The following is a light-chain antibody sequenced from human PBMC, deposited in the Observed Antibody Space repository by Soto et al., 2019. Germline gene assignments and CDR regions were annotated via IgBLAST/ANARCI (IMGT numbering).Light chain of an antibody. J-gene: IGLJ1*01. CDR2: DDN. CDR3: GSWDSSLSAYV. Sequence: QSLLTQPPSVSAAPGQKVTISCSGSISNIGGNSVSWYQQLPGTAPKLLIYDDNKRPSGIPDRFSGSKSGTSATLGITGFQTGDEADYYCGSWDSSLSAYVFGTRTKVTVL. V-gene: IGLV1-51*01. CDR1: ISNIGGNS.